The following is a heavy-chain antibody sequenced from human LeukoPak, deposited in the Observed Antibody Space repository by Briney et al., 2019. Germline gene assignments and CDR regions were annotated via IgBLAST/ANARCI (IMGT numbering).Heavy chain of an antibody. Sequence: GESLKISCKGFGYSFTSYWIGWVRQMPGKGLEWMGIIYPGDSDTRYSPSFQGQVTISADKSISTAYLQWSSLKASDTAMYYCASGGYCSGGSCSDAFDIWGQGTMVTVSS. V-gene: IGHV5-51*01. CDR1: GYSFTSYW. CDR3: ASGGYCSGGSCSDAFDI. J-gene: IGHJ3*02. CDR2: IYPGDSDT. D-gene: IGHD2-15*01.